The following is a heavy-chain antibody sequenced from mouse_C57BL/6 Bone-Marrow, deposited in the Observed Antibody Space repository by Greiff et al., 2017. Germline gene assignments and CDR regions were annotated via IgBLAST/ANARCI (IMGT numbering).Heavy chain of an antibody. CDR2: IYPGGGYT. V-gene: IGHV1-63*01. CDR3: ARSHYYGSRFFDY. J-gene: IGHJ2*01. CDR1: GYTFTNYW. Sequence: QVQLQQSGAELVRPGTSVKMSCKASGYTFTNYWIGWAKQRPGHGLEWIGDIYPGGGYTNYNEKFKGKATLTADKSSSTAYMQFSSLTSEDSAIYYCARSHYYGSRFFDYWGQGTTLTVSS. D-gene: IGHD1-1*01.